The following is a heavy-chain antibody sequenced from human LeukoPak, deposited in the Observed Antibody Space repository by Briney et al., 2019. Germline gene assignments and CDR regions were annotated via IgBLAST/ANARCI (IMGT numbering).Heavy chain of an antibody. Sequence: GGSLRLSCAASGFTFSSYAMSWVRQAPGKGLEWVSAISGSGGSTYYADSVKGRLTISRDNSKNTLYLQMNSLRAEDTAVYYCAKAPRSCVWGPPTDFAPGGQGPLVTVSS. V-gene: IGHV3-23*01. CDR2: ISGSGGST. J-gene: IGHJ5*02. CDR1: GFTFSSYA. CDR3: AKAPRSCVWGPPTDFAP. D-gene: IGHD3-16*01.